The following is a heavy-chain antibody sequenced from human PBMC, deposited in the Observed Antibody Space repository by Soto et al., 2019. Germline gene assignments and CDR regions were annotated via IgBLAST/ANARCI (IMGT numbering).Heavy chain of an antibody. Sequence: GQSLNLSCTVSGFHFALYLIGCVRHEPRKGLEWMGIIYPRDSDSTYSPSFQGQVTIAADKSISTAYLQWSSLQASDTAVYYCARGSPSADLPYYYGMDGWGQGTTVTFS. V-gene: IGHV5-51*01. CDR3: ARGSPSADLPYYYGMDG. CDR2: IYPRDSDS. J-gene: IGHJ6*02. D-gene: IGHD2-15*01. CDR1: GFHFALYL.